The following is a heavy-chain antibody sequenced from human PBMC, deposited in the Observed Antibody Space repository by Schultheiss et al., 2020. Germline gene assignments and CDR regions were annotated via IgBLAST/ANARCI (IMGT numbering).Heavy chain of an antibody. V-gene: IGHV4-61*02. Sequence: SETLSLTCTVSGGSISSTNYYWGWIRQPAGKGLEWIGRIYTSGSTNYNPSLKSRVTISVDTSKNQFSLKLSSVTAADTAVYYCARASVGYNYHYWGQGTLVTVSS. D-gene: IGHD5-24*01. CDR3: ARASVGYNYHY. J-gene: IGHJ4*02. CDR2: IYTSGST. CDR1: GGSISSTNYY.